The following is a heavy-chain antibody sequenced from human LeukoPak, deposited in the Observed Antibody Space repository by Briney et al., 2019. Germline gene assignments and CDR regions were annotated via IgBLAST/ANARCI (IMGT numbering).Heavy chain of an antibody. CDR1: GYAFTGYY. D-gene: IGHD3-22*01. V-gene: IGHV1-2*02. Sequence: ASVKVSCKASGYAFTGYYMHWVRQAPGQGLEWVGWINPNSGGTNYAQKFQGRVTMTRDTSISTAYMELSRLRSDDTAVYYCAREKEYYYDSSGYNFDYWGQGTLVTVSS. CDR2: INPNSGGT. J-gene: IGHJ4*02. CDR3: AREKEYYYDSSGYNFDY.